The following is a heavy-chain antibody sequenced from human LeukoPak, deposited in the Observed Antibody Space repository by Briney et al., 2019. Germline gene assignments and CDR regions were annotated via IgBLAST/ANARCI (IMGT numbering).Heavy chain of an antibody. CDR3: ARRVGYCSSTTCYAYFDY. J-gene: IGHJ4*02. CDR1: GYSFSSYW. D-gene: IGHD2-2*03. CDR2: IYPDDSDT. Sequence: GESLKISCKGSGYSFSSYWIGWVRQMPGKGLEWMGIIYPDDSDTRYNPSFQGQVTISADKSISTAYLQWSSLKASDTAMYYCARRVGYCSSTTCYAYFDYWGQGTLVTVSS. V-gene: IGHV5-51*01.